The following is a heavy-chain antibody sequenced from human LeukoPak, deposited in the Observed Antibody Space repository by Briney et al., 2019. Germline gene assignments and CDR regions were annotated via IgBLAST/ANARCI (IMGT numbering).Heavy chain of an antibody. CDR2: INPNSGDT. J-gene: IGHJ4*02. CDR1: GYTFTNYY. Sequence: ASVKVSCKASGYTFTNYYLHWVRQAPGQGFEWMGWINPNSGDTNYAQKFQGRVTMTRDTSISTAHMEMSRLRSDDTAVYYCARANFRYCSSTTCLVDYWGQGTLVTVSS. D-gene: IGHD2-2*01. CDR3: ARANFRYCSSTTCLVDY. V-gene: IGHV1-2*02.